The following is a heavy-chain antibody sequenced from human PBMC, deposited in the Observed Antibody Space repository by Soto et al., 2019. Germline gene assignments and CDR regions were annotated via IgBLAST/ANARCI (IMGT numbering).Heavy chain of an antibody. D-gene: IGHD1-1*01. Sequence: QVQLQESGPGLVKPSQTLSLTCTVSGGSISSGDYYWTWIRQSPGKGLEWLGHIYDSGSTHYNPSLKSRVTISVDTSTNQFSLRLRSVTAADTAVYYCARDTIESVESYYYAMDVWGQGTTVTVSS. CDR3: ARDTIESVESYYYAMDV. CDR1: GGSISSGDYY. V-gene: IGHV4-30-4*01. CDR2: IYDSGST. J-gene: IGHJ6*02.